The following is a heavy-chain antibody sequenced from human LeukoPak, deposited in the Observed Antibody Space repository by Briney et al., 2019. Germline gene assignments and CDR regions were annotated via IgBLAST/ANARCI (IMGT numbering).Heavy chain of an antibody. Sequence: PGGSLRLSCEASGFVFRTYGMHWVRQAPGKGLEWVGRIKSKTDGGTTDYAAPVKGRFTISRDDSKNTLYLQMNSLKTEDTAVYYCTTAFQGIAVAGTRGYYYYYMDVWGKGTTVTVSS. J-gene: IGHJ6*03. V-gene: IGHV3-15*01. CDR2: IKSKTDGGTT. CDR1: GFVFRTYG. D-gene: IGHD6-19*01. CDR3: TTAFQGIAVAGTRGYYYYYMDV.